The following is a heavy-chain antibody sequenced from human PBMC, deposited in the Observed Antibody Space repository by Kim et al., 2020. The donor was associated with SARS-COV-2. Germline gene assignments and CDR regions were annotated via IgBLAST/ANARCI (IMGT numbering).Heavy chain of an antibody. CDR3: ARAGGYYDFWSGSREFTPGWFDP. CDR2: IIPILGIA. V-gene: IGHV1-69*04. CDR1: GGTFSSYA. J-gene: IGHJ5*02. Sequence: SVKVSCKASGGTFSSYAISWVRQAPGQGLEWMGRIIPILGIANYAQKFQGRVTITADKSTSTAYMELSSLRSEDTAVYYCARAGGYYDFWSGSREFTPGWFDPWGQGTLVTVSS. D-gene: IGHD3-3*01.